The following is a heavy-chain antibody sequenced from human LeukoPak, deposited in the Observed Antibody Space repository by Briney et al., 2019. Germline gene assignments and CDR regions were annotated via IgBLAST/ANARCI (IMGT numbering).Heavy chain of an antibody. D-gene: IGHD3-3*01. CDR1: GFTFSNYW. Sequence: GGSLRLSCAASGFTFSNYWMSWVRQAPGKGLEWVANIKEDVSDKCYVDSVKGRFTISRDNAKNSLYLQMSRLRAEDTAVYYCARVGVAGFDYWGQGILVTVSS. J-gene: IGHJ4*02. CDR2: IKEDVSDK. CDR3: ARVGVAGFDY. V-gene: IGHV3-7*03.